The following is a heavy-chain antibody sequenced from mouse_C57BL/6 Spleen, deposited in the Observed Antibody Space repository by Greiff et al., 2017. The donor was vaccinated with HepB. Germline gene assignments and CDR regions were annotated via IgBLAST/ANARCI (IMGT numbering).Heavy chain of an antibody. D-gene: IGHD1-2*01. CDR3: AREDGYGGYFDV. J-gene: IGHJ1*03. V-gene: IGHV5-4*01. CDR2: ISDGGSYT. CDR1: GFTFSSYA. Sequence: EVQGVESGGGLVKPGGSLKLSCAASGFTFSSYAMSWVRQTPEKRLEWVATISDGGSYTYYPDNVKGRFTISRDNAKNNLYLQMSHLKSEDTAMYYCAREDGYGGYFDVWGTGTTVTVSS.